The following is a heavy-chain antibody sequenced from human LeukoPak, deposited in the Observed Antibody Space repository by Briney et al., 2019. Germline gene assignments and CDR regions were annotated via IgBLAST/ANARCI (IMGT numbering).Heavy chain of an antibody. CDR3: ARTSIAARRANAFDI. V-gene: IGHV4-30-2*01. J-gene: IGHJ3*02. Sequence: SETLSLTCAVSGGSISSGGYSWSWIRQPPGKDLEWLGYIYHSGSTYYNPSLKSRVTISVDRSKNQFSLKLSSVTAADTAVYYCARTSIAARRANAFDIWGQGTMVTVSS. D-gene: IGHD6-6*01. CDR1: GGSISSGGYS. CDR2: IYHSGST.